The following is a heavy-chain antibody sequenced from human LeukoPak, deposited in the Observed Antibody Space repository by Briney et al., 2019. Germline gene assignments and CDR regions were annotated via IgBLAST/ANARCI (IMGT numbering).Heavy chain of an antibody. V-gene: IGHV3-30*02. CDR2: IQYHGNTK. J-gene: IGHJ4*02. Sequence: PGGSLRLSCAASGFTFSSYGMHWVRQAPGKGLEWVAFIQYHGNTKNYADSVKGRFTISRDNSKNTLYLQMNSLTAEDTAVYYCAKYSAVAGTVYWGGGTLLTVSS. CDR1: GFTFSSYG. CDR3: AKYSAVAGTVY. D-gene: IGHD6-19*01.